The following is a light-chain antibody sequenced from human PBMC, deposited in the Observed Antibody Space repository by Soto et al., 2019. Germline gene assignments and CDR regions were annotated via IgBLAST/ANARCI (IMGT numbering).Light chain of an antibody. J-gene: IGKJ4*01. V-gene: IGKV1-39*01. CDR2: AAS. CDR1: QSITTY. Sequence: DIQMTQSPSSLSASVGDRVTITCRASQSITTYLNWYRQKPGKAPKLLIYAASSLHSGVPSRFSGSGSETEFTLSISSLQPEDFATYFCQQICSAPLTFGGGTKGEIK. CDR3: QQICSAPLT.